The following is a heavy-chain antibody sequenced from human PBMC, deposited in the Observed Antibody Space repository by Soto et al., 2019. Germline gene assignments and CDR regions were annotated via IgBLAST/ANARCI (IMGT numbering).Heavy chain of an antibody. CDR1: GFTFSSYW. J-gene: IGHJ6*02. V-gene: IGHV3-7*01. CDR3: AREFKAAAGTLVSNGPYYYYGMDV. CDR2: IKQDGSEK. Sequence: GGSLRLSCAASGFTFSSYWMSWVRQAPGKXLEWVANIKQDGSEKYYVDSVKGRFTISRDNAKNSLYLQMNSLRAEDTAVYYCAREFKAAAGTLVSNGPYYYYGMDVCAQGTTVTVSS. D-gene: IGHD6-13*01.